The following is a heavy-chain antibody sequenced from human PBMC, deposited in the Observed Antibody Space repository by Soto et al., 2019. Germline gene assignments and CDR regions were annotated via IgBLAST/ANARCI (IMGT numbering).Heavy chain of an antibody. V-gene: IGHV1-3*01. J-gene: IGHJ6*02. D-gene: IGHD2-2*01. CDR3: ARPTVLVPAAFYALDV. CDR2: INAGNGNT. Sequence: GASVKVSCKASGYTFTNYAMHWVRQVPGQRLEWMGWINAGNGNTRYSQKFQGRVTITRDTSASTAYMELSSLRTEDTAVYFCARPTVLVPAAFYALDVWGQGTTVTVSS. CDR1: GYTFTNYA.